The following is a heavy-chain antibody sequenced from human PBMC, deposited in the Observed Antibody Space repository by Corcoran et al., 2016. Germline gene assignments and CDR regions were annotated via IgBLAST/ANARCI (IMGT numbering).Heavy chain of an antibody. CDR1: GYTFTGYY. CDR2: INPNSGGT. V-gene: IGHV1-2*02. D-gene: IGHD3-16*02. CDR3: ARDFGLEDYVWGSYRYTRWFDP. Sequence: QVQLVQSGAEVKKPGASVKVSCKASGYTFTGYYMHWVRQAPGQGLEWMGWINPNSGGTNYAQKFQGRVTMTRDTSISTAYMELSRLRSDDTAVYYCARDFGLEDYVWGSYRYTRWFDPWGQGTLVTVSS. J-gene: IGHJ5*02.